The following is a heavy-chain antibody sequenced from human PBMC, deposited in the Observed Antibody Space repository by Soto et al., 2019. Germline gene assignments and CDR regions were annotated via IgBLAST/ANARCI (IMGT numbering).Heavy chain of an antibody. CDR1: GDTFSSYA. V-gene: IGHV1-69*12. CDR3: ARDGASSSWYSNWFDP. J-gene: IGHJ5*02. D-gene: IGHD6-13*01. Sequence: QVQLVQSGAEVKKPGSSVKVSCKASGDTFSSYAISWVRQAPGQGLEWMGGFIPILGTANYAQKFQGRVTITADESTRTDYMELSSLRSEDTAVYYCARDGASSSWYSNWFDPWGQGTLVTVSS. CDR2: FIPILGTA.